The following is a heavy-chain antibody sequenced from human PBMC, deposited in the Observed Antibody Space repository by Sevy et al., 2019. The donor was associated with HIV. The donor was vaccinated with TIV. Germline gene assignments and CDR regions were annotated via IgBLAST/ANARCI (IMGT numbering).Heavy chain of an antibody. Sequence: GGSLRLSCAASGFTFSSYGMHWVRQAPGKGLEWVAFIRYDGSNKYYADSVKGRFTISRDNSKNTLYLQMNSLRAEDTAVHYCAKDLRDIVVVVAATEDYYYYGMDVWGQGTTVTVSS. J-gene: IGHJ6*02. D-gene: IGHD2-15*01. CDR1: GFTFSSYG. CDR3: AKDLRDIVVVVAATEDYYYYGMDV. CDR2: IRYDGSNK. V-gene: IGHV3-30*02.